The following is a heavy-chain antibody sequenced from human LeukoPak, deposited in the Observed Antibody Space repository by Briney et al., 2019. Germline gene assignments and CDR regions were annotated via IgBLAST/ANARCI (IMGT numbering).Heavy chain of an antibody. CDR3: ARLTSVKDAFDI. Sequence: PSETLSLTCTVSGGSISSSSYYWGWIRQPPGKGLEWIGSIYYSGSTYYNPSPKSRVTISVDTSKNQFSLKLSSVTAADTAVYYCARLTSVKDAFDIWGQGTMVTVSS. CDR1: GGSISSSSYY. V-gene: IGHV4-39*07. D-gene: IGHD4-17*01. J-gene: IGHJ3*02. CDR2: IYYSGST.